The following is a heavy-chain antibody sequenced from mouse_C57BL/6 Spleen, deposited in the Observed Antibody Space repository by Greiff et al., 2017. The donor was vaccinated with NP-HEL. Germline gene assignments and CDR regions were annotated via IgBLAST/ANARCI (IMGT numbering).Heavy chain of an antibody. CDR1: GFSLTSYG. D-gene: IGHD2-4*01. J-gene: IGHJ2*01. V-gene: IGHV2-2*01. CDR3: ARNLDDYALGY. Sequence: VQLQQSGPGLVQPSQSLSITCTVSGFSLTSYGVHWVRQSPGKGLEWLGVIWSGGSTDYNAAFISRLSISKDNSKSQVFFKMNSLQADDTAIYYCARNLDDYALGYWGQGTTLTVSS. CDR2: IWSGGST.